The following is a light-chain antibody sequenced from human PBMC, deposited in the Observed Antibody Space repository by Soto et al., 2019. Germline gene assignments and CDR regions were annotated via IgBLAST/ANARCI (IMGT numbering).Light chain of an antibody. V-gene: IGKV1-39*01. CDR2: ATS. J-gene: IGKJ1*01. CDR3: QQSYSTPPGT. CDR1: QSISTY. Sequence: DIQMTQSPSSLSASVGDRVTITCRASQSISTYLIWYQQKPGKAPKLXXYATSSLQSGVPSRFSGSGSGTNFTLTISSLQPEDFATYYCQQSYSTPPGTFGQGTKVDIK.